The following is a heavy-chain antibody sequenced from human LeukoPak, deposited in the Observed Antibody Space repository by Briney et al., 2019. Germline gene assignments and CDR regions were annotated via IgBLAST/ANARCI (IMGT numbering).Heavy chain of an antibody. CDR3: AGQRTVAATHWFAP. V-gene: IGHV4-59*08. D-gene: IGHD2-15*01. CDR2: IYYSGST. J-gene: IGHJ5*02. CDR1: GCSISSYY. Sequence: SETLSFTCTVSGCSISSYYWSWLRQPPGKGLEGCGYIYYSGSTNYNPSHKSRVTISVDTSKNQFSLKLSSVTAADTAVYSCAGQRTVAATHWFAPTGQRAPWTPSPQ.